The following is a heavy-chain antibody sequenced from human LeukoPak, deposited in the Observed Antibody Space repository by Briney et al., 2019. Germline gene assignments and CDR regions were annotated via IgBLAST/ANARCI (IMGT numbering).Heavy chain of an antibody. D-gene: IGHD3-22*01. V-gene: IGHV3-11*04. CDR1: GFTFSDYY. Sequence: PGGSLRLSCAASGFTFSDYYMSWVRQARGKGLEWLSSSSRTGSSIYYADSVKGRFTISRDNAKNSLYLQMNSLRAEDTALYYCARYYDYDSRGYYYYFDYWGQGNLVTVSS. CDR2: SSRTGSSI. CDR3: ARYYDYDSRGYYYYFDY. J-gene: IGHJ4*02.